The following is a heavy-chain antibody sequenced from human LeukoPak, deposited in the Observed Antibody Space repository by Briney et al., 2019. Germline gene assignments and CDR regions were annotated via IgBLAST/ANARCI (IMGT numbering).Heavy chain of an antibody. J-gene: IGHJ3*01. V-gene: IGHV4-59*08. CDR3: ARLRNRNTFTF. CDR1: GASTSSYY. D-gene: IGHD1/OR15-1a*01. CDR2: IYNTGNT. Sequence: SETLSLNCTVPGASTSSYYWSWIRQPPGKGLEYIGYIYNTGNTNYNPSLKSRVTISADTSKNQLSLKLSSVTAADTAVYFCARLRNRNTFTFWSQGTMVTVSS.